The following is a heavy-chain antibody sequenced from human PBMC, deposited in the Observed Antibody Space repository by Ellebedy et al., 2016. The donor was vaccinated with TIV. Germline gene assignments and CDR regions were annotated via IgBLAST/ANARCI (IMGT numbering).Heavy chain of an antibody. Sequence: GESLKISCQSTTNYWIGWARQMPGNGLEWMGFLNLGTSEIRYIPSFQGQVTISADKSISTVYLQWSSLKASDTAMYYCATNYDPLTGYQTAGYFALWGRGTLVTVSS. CDR1: TNYW. CDR3: ATNYDPLTGYQTAGYFAL. J-gene: IGHJ2*01. D-gene: IGHD3-9*01. V-gene: IGHV5-51*01. CDR2: LNLGTSEI.